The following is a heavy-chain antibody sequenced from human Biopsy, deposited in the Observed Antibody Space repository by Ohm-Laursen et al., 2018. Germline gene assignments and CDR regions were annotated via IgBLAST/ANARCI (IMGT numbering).Heavy chain of an antibody. J-gene: IGHJ6*02. CDR1: GASITSYY. V-gene: IGHV4-4*07. Sequence: GTLSLTWTVSGASITSYYWSWIRQPAGKGLEWIGHTYKGGNTNHNPSLKSRVSMSVDTSKNQLSLTLRSVTAADTAVYYCARDLPSSYYYAMDVWGQGTTVTVS. CDR3: ARDLPSSYYYAMDV. CDR2: TYKGGNT.